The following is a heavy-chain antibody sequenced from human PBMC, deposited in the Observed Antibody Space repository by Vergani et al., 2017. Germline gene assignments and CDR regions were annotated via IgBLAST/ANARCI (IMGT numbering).Heavy chain of an antibody. D-gene: IGHD1-1*01. Sequence: QVQLQQSGPGLVKPSQPLSLTCAISGDSVSSNSAAWNWIRQPPSRGLEWLGRTYYRSKWYNDYAVSVKSRITINPDTSKNQFSLRLNSVTPEDTAVYYCARHVSELETTLDYYGMDVWGQGTTVTVSS. CDR2: TYYRSKWYN. V-gene: IGHV6-1*01. CDR3: ARHVSELETTLDYYGMDV. CDR1: GDSVSSNSAA. J-gene: IGHJ6*02.